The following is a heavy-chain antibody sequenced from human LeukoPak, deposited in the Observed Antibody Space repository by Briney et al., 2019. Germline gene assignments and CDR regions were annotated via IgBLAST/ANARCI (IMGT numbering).Heavy chain of an antibody. V-gene: IGHV3-23*01. D-gene: IGHD6-19*01. CDR2: IRPSGDNT. Sequence: GGSLRLSCAASGFTFSSYDMTWVRQAPGRGLDWVSSIRPSGDNTYYGDSVKGRFTISRDNSKNTVYLQMNNMRVDDTAIYYCARVAGWHWFDPWGQGTLVTVSS. J-gene: IGHJ5*02. CDR3: ARVAGWHWFDP. CDR1: GFTFSSYD.